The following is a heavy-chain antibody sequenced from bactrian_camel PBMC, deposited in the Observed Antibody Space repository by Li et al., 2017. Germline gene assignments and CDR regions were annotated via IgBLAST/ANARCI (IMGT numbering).Heavy chain of an antibody. J-gene: IGHJ4*01. CDR1: GFQFSDYP. D-gene: IGHD6*01. Sequence: HVQLVESGGGLVQPGGSLRLSCAASGFQFSDYPMNWVRQAPGKGLGWVSGILSDGSNTYYADSVKGRFTISRDNAKNTVYLQMNSLKSEDTALYYCATDRFFGSWGQGTQVTVS. V-gene: IGHV3S6*01. CDR2: ILSDGSNT. CDR3: ATDRFFGS.